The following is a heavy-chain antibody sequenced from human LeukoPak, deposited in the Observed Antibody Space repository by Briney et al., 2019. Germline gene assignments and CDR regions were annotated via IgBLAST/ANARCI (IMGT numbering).Heavy chain of an antibody. Sequence: SETLSLTCAVYGGSFSGYYWSWFRQPPGKGLEWIGEINHSGSTNYNPSLKSRVTISIDTSKNQFSLKLSSVTAADTAVYYWARLRGNYGSGSYRYWGQGTLVTVSS. CDR1: GGSFSGYY. V-gene: IGHV4-34*01. J-gene: IGHJ4*02. D-gene: IGHD3-10*01. CDR2: INHSGST. CDR3: ARLRGNYGSGSYRY.